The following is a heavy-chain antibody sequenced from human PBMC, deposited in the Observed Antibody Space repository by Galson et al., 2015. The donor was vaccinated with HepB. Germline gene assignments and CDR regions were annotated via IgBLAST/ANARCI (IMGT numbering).Heavy chain of an antibody. CDR1: GDSVSSNSAA. CDR3: ARAPLSGGGYSSGWHAFDI. CDR2: TYYRSKWYN. D-gene: IGHD6-19*01. V-gene: IGHV6-1*01. J-gene: IGHJ3*02. Sequence: CAISGDSVSSNSAAWNWIRQSPSRGLEWLGRTYYRSKWYNDYAVSVKSRITINPDTSKNQFSLQLNSVTPEDTAVYYCARAPLSGGGYSSGWHAFDIWGQGTVVTVSS.